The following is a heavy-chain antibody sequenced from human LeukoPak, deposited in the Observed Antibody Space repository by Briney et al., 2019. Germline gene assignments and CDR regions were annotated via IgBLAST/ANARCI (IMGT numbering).Heavy chain of an antibody. CDR1: GFTFSDSY. Sequence: PGGSLRLSCAGSGFTFSDSYLSWIRQAPGKGLEWISYISDSSSTIYYANSVKGRFTVSRDNAKNSLFLQMNSLRPDDSAVYYCAKAPDSPFFHAEPVFDSWGQGTLVSVSS. CDR2: ISDSSSTI. D-gene: IGHD1-14*01. J-gene: IGHJ4*02. CDR3: AKAPDSPFFHAEPVFDS. V-gene: IGHV3-11*01.